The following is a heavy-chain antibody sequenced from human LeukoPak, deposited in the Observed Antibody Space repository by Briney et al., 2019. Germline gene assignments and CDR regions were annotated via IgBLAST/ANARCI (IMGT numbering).Heavy chain of an antibody. J-gene: IGHJ4*02. V-gene: IGHV3-30*02. CDR3: AKPRYCSSTSCYTWGDY. D-gene: IGHD2-2*02. CDR1: GFTFSSYG. Sequence: GGSLRLSCAASGFTFSSYGMHWVRQAPGKGLEWVAFIRYDGSNKYYADSVKGRFTISRDNSKNTLYLQMNSLRAEDTAVYYCAKPRYCSSTSCYTWGDYWGQGTLVTVSS. CDR2: IRYDGSNK.